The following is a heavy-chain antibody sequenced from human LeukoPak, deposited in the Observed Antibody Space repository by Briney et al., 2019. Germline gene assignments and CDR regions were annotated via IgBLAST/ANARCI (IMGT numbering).Heavy chain of an antibody. J-gene: IGHJ4*02. CDR3: ASKLGAPFDY. V-gene: IGHV3-48*01. D-gene: IGHD4/OR15-4a*01. Sequence: GGSLRLSCAASGFTFSSYSMNWVRQAPGKGLEWVSYISSSSSTIYYADSVKGRFTISRDNAKNSLYLQMNSLRAEDTAVYCCASKLGAPFDYWGQGTLVTVSS. CDR1: GFTFSSYS. CDR2: ISSSSSTI.